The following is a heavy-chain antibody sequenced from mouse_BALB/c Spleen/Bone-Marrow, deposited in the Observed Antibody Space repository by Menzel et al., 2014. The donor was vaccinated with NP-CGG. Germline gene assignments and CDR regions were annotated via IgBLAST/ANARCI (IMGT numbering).Heavy chain of an antibody. CDR2: INPGSGGT. D-gene: IGHD1-1*01. V-gene: IGHV1-54*03. CDR1: GYAFTNYL. Sequence: LVESGDELVRPGTSVKVSCKASGYAFTNYLIEWVKQRPGQGLEWIGVINPGSGGTNYNEKFKGKATLTTDKSSSTAYMQLSSLTSDDCAVYFCARGVVGRAMDYWGQGTSVTVSS. CDR3: ARGVVGRAMDY. J-gene: IGHJ4*01.